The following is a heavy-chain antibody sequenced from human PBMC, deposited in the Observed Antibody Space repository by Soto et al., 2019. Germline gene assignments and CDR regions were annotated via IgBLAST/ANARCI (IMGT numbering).Heavy chain of an antibody. V-gene: IGHV4-30-4*08. CDR3: AREGGDSSDGLYECDS. J-gene: IGHJ5*01. CDR1: GRSTSSENY. CDR2: IYYSGNT. Sequence: PSEPLSLTCTVSGRSTSSENYWSWIRQPPGKGLEWIGHIYYSGNTDYNPSLKSRLAISIDTSKNQFSLKLSSVTAADTAVYCCAREGGDSSDGLYECDSGGQGALVT. D-gene: IGHD3-3*01.